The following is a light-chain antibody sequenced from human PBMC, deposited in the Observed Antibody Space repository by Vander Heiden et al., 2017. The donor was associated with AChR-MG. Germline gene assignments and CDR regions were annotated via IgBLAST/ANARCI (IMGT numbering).Light chain of an antibody. CDR1: HSVSNSY. CDR2: GAS. CDR3: QQNGSSPRT. J-gene: IGKJ1*01. Sequence: ELVLTQSPCTLSFSPGEIATPSRTASHSVSNSYLDWYQQKPGQAPRLLIYGASSRATGVPDRFSGSGSGTDFTLTISRLEPEDFAVYYCQQNGSSPRTFGQGTKVEIK. V-gene: IGKV3-20*01.